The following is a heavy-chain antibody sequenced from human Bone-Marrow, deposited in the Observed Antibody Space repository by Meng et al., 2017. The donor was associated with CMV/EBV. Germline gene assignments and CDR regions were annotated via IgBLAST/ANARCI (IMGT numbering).Heavy chain of an antibody. D-gene: IGHD3-3*01. CDR2: ISYDGSNK. Sequence: GESLKIPCAASGFTFSSYAMHWVRQAPGKGLEWVAVISYDGSNKYYADSVKGRFTISRDNSKNTLYLPTNSLRAEDTAVYYRARNPGLLRFLEWLSIYGDYQFDDWGQGTLVTVAS. CDR1: GFTFSSYA. V-gene: IGHV3-30*14. CDR3: ARNPGLLRFLEWLSIYGDYQFDD. J-gene: IGHJ4*02.